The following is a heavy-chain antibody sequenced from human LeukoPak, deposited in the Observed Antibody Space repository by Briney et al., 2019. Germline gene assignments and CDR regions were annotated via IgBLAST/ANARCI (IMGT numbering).Heavy chain of an antibody. CDR3: ANPEWLLPSYYYYGLDV. V-gene: IGHV3-23*01. CDR2: VRGSGVST. D-gene: IGHD3-3*01. CDR1: GFTFSSYA. J-gene: IGHJ6*02. Sequence: PRGSLRLSCAASGFTFSSYAMSWVRQAPGKGLEWLSSVRGSGVSTYYADSVKGRFTISRDNSKNTLYLQMDSLRVEDTAVYYCANPEWLLPSYYYYGLDVWGQGTTVTVSS.